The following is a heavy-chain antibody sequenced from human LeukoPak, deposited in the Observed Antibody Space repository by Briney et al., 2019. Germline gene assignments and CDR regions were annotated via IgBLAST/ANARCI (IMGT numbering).Heavy chain of an antibody. CDR3: XXXXAXXAARXXXXFDY. D-gene: IGHD6-6*01. V-gene: IGHV1-2*02. CDR2: IXXNSGGT. Sequence: ASVKVSCKASGYTFTGYYMHWVRQAPGQGLEWMGWIXXNSGGTNYAQKFXGRVTMTRDTSISTAYMELSRLRSDDTAVYYCXXXXAXXAARXXXXFDYWGQGTLVTVSS. CDR1: GYTFTGYY. J-gene: IGHJ4*02.